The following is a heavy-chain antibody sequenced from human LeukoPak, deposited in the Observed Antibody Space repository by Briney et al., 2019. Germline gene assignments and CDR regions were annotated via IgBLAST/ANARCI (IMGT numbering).Heavy chain of an antibody. CDR3: ARSEDGDYYNWFGP. Sequence: PSETLSLTCAVYGGSFSGYYWSWIRQPPGKGLEWIGEINHSGSTNYNPSLKSRVTISVDTSKNQFSLKLSSVTAADTAVYYCARSEDGDYYNWFGPWGQGTLVTVSS. V-gene: IGHV4-34*01. D-gene: IGHD4-17*01. CDR2: INHSGST. CDR1: GGSFSGYY. J-gene: IGHJ5*02.